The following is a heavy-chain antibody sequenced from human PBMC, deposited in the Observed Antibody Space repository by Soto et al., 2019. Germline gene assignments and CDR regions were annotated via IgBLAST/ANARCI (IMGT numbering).Heavy chain of an antibody. V-gene: IGHV4-30-2*01. CDR3: ARQYREYGDYAWFDP. CDR1: GGSISSGGYS. Sequence: SETLSLTCAVSGGSISSGGYSWSWILHPPGKGLEWIGYIYHSGSTYYNPSLKSRVTISVDRSKNQFSLKLSSVTAADTAVYYCARQYREYGDYAWFDPWGQGTLVTVSS. D-gene: IGHD4-17*01. J-gene: IGHJ5*02. CDR2: IYHSGST.